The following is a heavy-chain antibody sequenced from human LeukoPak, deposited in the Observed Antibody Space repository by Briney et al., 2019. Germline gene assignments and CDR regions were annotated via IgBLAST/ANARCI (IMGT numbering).Heavy chain of an antibody. CDR1: GFTFSSYA. V-gene: IGHV3-23*01. J-gene: IGHJ4*02. CDR3: AKSFTIFGVVIRMYYFDY. Sequence: PGGSLRLSCAASGFTFSSYAMSWVRQAPGKGLEWVSAISGSGGSTYYADSVKGRFTISRDNSKNTLYLQMNSLRAEDTAVYYCAKSFTIFGVVIRMYYFDYWGQGTLVTVSS. D-gene: IGHD3-3*01. CDR2: ISGSGGST.